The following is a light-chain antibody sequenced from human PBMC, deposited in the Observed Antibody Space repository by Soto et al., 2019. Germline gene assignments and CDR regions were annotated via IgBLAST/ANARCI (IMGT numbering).Light chain of an antibody. CDR1: NVDVGGYNY. CDR3: ASYTIKTTYV. J-gene: IGLJ1*01. V-gene: IGLV2-14*01. Sequence: QSVLTQPASVSGSPGQSITLSCTGTNVDVGGYNYVSWYQHHPGKAPKLLIFEVSNRPSGVSNRFSGSKSGNTASLTISGLQSADEADYYCASYTIKTTYVFGSGTKGTVL. CDR2: EVS.